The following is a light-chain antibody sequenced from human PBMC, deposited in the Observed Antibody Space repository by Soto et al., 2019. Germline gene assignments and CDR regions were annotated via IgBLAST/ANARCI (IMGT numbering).Light chain of an antibody. CDR2: LGS. CDR3: VQALHYPQT. Sequence: DIVMTQSPLSLPVTPGEPASISCRSSQSLLHSNGYNYLDWYLQKQGQSPQLLVSLGSNRASGVPYRFSGSGSGTAFTLKISKVEGEDVGVYHLVQALHYPQTSVQGTKVEIK. J-gene: IGKJ1*01. V-gene: IGKV2-28*01. CDR1: QSLLHSNGYNY.